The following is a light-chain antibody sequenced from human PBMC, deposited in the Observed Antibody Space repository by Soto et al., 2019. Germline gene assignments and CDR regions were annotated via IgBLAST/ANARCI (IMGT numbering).Light chain of an antibody. Sequence: EVVLTQSPATLSVSPGEGATLPCKASQSVDSRLAWYQQKPGQAPRLLIEGASSRGTDIPARFSGSGSGTEFTLTITSLQSEDFAVYYCQQYSKWPLAFGGGTRVEIK. CDR3: QQYSKWPLA. CDR2: GAS. CDR1: QSVDSR. V-gene: IGKV3-15*01. J-gene: IGKJ4*01.